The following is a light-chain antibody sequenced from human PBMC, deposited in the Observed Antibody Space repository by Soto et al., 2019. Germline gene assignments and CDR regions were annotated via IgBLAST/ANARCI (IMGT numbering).Light chain of an antibody. J-gene: IGKJ1*01. Sequence: DIQMTQSPPTLSGSVGDRVTITCRASQSISSWLAWYQQKPGKAPKLLIYKAASLESGVPSRFSGSGSGTEFTLTISSLQPDDFATYYCQQYNYYSRTFGQGTKVDIK. CDR2: KAA. CDR1: QSISSW. CDR3: QQYNYYSRT. V-gene: IGKV1-5*03.